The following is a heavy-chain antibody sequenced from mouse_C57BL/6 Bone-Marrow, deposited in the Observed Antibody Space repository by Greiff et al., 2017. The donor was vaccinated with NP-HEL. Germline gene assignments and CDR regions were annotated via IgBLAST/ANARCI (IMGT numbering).Heavy chain of an antibody. Sequence: QVQLQQPGAELVMPGASVKLSCKASGYTFTSYWMHWVKQRPGQGLEWIGEIDPSDSYTNYNQKFKGKSTLTVDKSSSTAYMQLSSLTSEDSAIYFCARWSGTRAMDYWGQGTSVTVSS. CDR1: GYTFTSYW. CDR3: ARWSGTRAMDY. CDR2: IDPSDSYT. D-gene: IGHD3-3*01. V-gene: IGHV1-69*01. J-gene: IGHJ4*01.